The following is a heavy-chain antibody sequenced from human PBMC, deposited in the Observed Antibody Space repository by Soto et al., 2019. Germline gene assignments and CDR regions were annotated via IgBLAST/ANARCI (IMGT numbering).Heavy chain of an antibody. CDR3: TRTHIVVVPAAIPIFDY. J-gene: IGHJ4*02. Sequence: GGSLRLSCTASGFTFGDYAMSWFRQAPGKGLEWVGFIRSKAYGGTTEYAAYVKGRFTISRDDSKSIAYLQMNSLKTEDTAVYYCTRTHIVVVPAAIPIFDYWGQGTLVTVSS. V-gene: IGHV3-49*03. CDR2: IRSKAYGGTT. CDR1: GFTFGDYA. D-gene: IGHD2-2*01.